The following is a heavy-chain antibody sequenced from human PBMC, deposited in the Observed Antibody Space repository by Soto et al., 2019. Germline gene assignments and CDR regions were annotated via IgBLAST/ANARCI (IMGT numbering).Heavy chain of an antibody. CDR1: GFTFSSYS. CDR3: ARHYPIGNNWNYFDY. D-gene: IGHD1-1*01. V-gene: IGHV3-21*01. Sequence: SGGSLRLSCAASGFTFSSYSMNWVRQAPGKGLEWVSSISSSSSYIYYADSVKGRFTISRDNAKNSLYLQMNSLRAEDTAVYYCARHYPIGNNWNYFDYWGQGTLVTVSS. CDR2: ISSSSSYI. J-gene: IGHJ4*02.